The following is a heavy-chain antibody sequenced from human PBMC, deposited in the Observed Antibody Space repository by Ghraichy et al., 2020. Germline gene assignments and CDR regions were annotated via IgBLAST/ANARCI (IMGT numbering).Heavy chain of an antibody. Sequence: SETLSLTCTVSGGSINHHHWSWIRQSPGGGLQWIGYVYYSGETNYNPSLKSRVTISVDTSKNQFSVKLYSVTAADTALYYCARHDSRGGALDIWGQGTMVTVSS. CDR3: ARHDSRGGALDI. D-gene: IGHD3-22*01. CDR2: VYYSGET. J-gene: IGHJ3*02. CDR1: GGSINHHH. V-gene: IGHV4-59*08.